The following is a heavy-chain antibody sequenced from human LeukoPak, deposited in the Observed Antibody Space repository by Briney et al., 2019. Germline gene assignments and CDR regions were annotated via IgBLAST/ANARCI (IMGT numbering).Heavy chain of an antibody. D-gene: IGHD2-8*02. CDR2: VYSSGNT. CDR1: GGSISSSSFY. Sequence: SETLSLTCTVSGGSISSSSFYWNWIRQPPGKGLEWIGYVYSSGNTNYNPSLKSRVIISVDTSKNQFSLKLSSVTAADTAVYYCARGGVLLGIDYWGQGTLVTVSS. V-gene: IGHV4-61*01. J-gene: IGHJ4*02. CDR3: ARGGVLLGIDY.